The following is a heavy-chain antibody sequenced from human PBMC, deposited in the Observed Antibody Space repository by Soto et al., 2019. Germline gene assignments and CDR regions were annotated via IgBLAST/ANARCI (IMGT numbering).Heavy chain of an antibody. J-gene: IGHJ4*02. Sequence: GGSLRLSCAASGFTFSSYAMSWVRQAPGKGLEWVSAISGSGGSTYYADSVKGRFTISRDNSKNTLYLQMNSLRAEDTAVYYCAKASNFDIVVVVAATKWGQGTLVTVSS. CDR3: AKASNFDIVVVVAATK. CDR1: GFTFSSYA. CDR2: ISGSGGST. V-gene: IGHV3-23*01. D-gene: IGHD2-15*01.